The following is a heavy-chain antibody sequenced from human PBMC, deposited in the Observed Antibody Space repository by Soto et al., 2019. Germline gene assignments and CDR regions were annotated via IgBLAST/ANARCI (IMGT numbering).Heavy chain of an antibody. J-gene: IGHJ5*02. D-gene: IGHD6-6*01. V-gene: IGHV3-33*01. Sequence: QVQLVESGGGVVQPGGSLRLSCAASGFTFSSYGMHGSRQAPGKGLEWVAVIWYDGGEKYYADSVKGRFTISRDNSKNTPSLPMNNLSAADTAVHYSARYVSSTYNNWIDPWGQGTLVTVSS. CDR1: GFTFSSYG. CDR3: ARYVSSTYNNWIDP. CDR2: IWYDGGEK.